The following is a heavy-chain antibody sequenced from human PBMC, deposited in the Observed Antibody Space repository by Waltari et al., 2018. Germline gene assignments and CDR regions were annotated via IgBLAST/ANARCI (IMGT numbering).Heavy chain of an antibody. D-gene: IGHD6-13*01. J-gene: IGHJ5*02. V-gene: IGHV1-69*04. CDR2: IIPILGIA. Sequence: QVQLVQSGAEVKKPGSSVKVSCKASGGTFSSYAISWVRPAPGQGLEWMGGIIPILGIANYAQKFQGRVTITADESTSTAYMELSSLRSEDTAVYYCARDKVVAAAGTGWFDPWGQGTLVTVSS. CDR3: ARDKVVAAAGTGWFDP. CDR1: GGTFSSYA.